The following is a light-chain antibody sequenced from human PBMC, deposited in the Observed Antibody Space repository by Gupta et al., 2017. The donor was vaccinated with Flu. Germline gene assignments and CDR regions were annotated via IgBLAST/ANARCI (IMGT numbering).Light chain of an antibody. V-gene: IGKV3-20*01. CDR1: QSVRGAY. J-gene: IGKJ1*01. CDR2: GAT. Sequence: LLTQSPVTLSLSPGYIATLSCRASQSVRGAYLAWNQQRGGRAPRLVIYGATTRATGIADRFSGSGSGTEFTLTINRREPEDCAVYYCQQEGSSPWTFGRGTKVEIK. CDR3: QQEGSSPWT.